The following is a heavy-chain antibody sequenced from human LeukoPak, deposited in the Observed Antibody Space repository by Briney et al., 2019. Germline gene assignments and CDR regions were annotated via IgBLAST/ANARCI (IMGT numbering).Heavy chain of an antibody. Sequence: SQTLSLTCAISGDSVSSNNAAWNWIRQSPSRGLEWLGRTYYRSKWYNDYAVSVRSRITINPDTSKNQFSLHLNSVTPEDTAVYYCAKDFASRFDPWGQGTLVTVSS. D-gene: IGHD3-3*01. CDR3: AKDFASRFDP. V-gene: IGHV6-1*01. CDR1: GDSVSSNNAA. J-gene: IGHJ5*02. CDR2: TYYRSKWYN.